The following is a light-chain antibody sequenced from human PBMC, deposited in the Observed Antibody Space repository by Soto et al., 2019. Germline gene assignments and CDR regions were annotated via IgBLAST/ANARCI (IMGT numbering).Light chain of an antibody. CDR2: KGS. J-gene: IGKJ3*01. V-gene: IGKV3-11*01. CDR1: QSISIY. CDR3: HHRNNWPT. Sequence: ETVLTQSPAFLSLSPGDRATLSCRASQSISIYLAWFQQKPGQAPRLLIYKGSDRAPGVPARFSGSGSETDFSLTISSLEPEDSGTYYCHHRNNWPTFGPGTKVDI.